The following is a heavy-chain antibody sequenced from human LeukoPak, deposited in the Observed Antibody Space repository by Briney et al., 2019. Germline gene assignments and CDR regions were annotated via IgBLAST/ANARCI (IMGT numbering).Heavy chain of an antibody. Sequence: PSETLSLTCSVSGASIRGYYWSWLRQPPGKGLEWIGNIFYSGSTNYNPSLKSRVTISVDTSKNQFSLKLSSVTAADTAVYYCARQVIGQFDYWGQGTLVTVSS. CDR1: GASIRGYY. CDR2: IFYSGST. CDR3: ARQVIGQFDY. J-gene: IGHJ4*02. V-gene: IGHV4-59*08.